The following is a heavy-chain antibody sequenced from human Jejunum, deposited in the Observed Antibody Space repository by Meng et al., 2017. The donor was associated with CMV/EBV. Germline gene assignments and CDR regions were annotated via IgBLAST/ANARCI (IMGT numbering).Heavy chain of an antibody. V-gene: IGHV3-49*04. J-gene: IGHJ6*02. CDR2: IRSKDYGGTI. D-gene: IGHD3-3*01. CDR3: SRVLQFANRYSYYYSMDV. Sequence: DYAMGWVRQAPGKGLDWVGFIRSKDYGGTIEYAASVKGRFTVSRDDSKSIAYLQMDSLKTEDTAVYYCSRVLQFANRYSYYYSMDVWGQGTTVTVSS. CDR1: DYA.